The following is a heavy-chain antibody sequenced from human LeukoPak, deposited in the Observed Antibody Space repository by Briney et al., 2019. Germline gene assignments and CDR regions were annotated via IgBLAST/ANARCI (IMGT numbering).Heavy chain of an antibody. CDR3: ARVVAAGTNYFDY. V-gene: IGHV4-59*01. Sequence: SETLSLTCTVAGGSISIYYWSWIRHPPEKGLEWIGYIYYSGSTNYNPSVKSRVTISVDTSKNQFSLKLSSVTAADTAVYYCARVVAAGTNYFDYWGEG. J-gene: IGHJ4*02. D-gene: IGHD6-13*01. CDR2: IYYSGST. CDR1: GGSISIYY.